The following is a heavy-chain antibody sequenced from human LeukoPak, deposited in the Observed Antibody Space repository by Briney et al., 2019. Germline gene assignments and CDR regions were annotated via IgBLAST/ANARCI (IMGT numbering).Heavy chain of an antibody. CDR2: VYYSGNT. CDR1: GVSISGADYY. CDR3: VRGGGGSSTVTTYWFDP. J-gene: IGHJ5*02. Sequence: SETLSLTCTVSGVSISGADYYWSWIRQPPGKGLEWIGNVYYSGNTYYSPSLKSRLTISVDTSKNQFSLKLNSVTAADTAVYYCVRGGGGSSTVTTYWFDPWGQGALVTVSS. D-gene: IGHD4-17*01. V-gene: IGHV4-30-4*01.